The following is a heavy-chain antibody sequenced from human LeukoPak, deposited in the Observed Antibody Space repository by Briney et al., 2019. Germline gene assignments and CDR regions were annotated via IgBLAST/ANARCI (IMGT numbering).Heavy chain of an antibody. D-gene: IGHD2-2*01. CDR1: GFTFSSYS. Sequence: GGSLRLSCAASGFTFSSYSMNWVRQAPGKGLEWVSSISSSSSYIYYADSVKGRFTISRDNAKNTLYLQMNSLRAEDTAVYYCAKAPVPIIATNWFDPWGQGTLVTVSS. CDR3: AKAPVPIIATNWFDP. V-gene: IGHV3-21*04. CDR2: ISSSSSYI. J-gene: IGHJ5*02.